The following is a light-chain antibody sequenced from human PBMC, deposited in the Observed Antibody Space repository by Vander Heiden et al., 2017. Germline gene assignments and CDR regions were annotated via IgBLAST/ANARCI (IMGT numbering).Light chain of an antibody. CDR3: QVWDGTSDHFAV. Sequence: SSVLTQPPSVSVAPGQTARIPCGGNNIGRQSVHWYQQRPGQAPVVVIYDDSDRPSGIPERFSGSNSGNTATLTISRVEAGDEADYYCQVWDGTSDHFAVFGGGTKLTVL. J-gene: IGLJ2*01. CDR2: DDS. CDR1: NIGRQS. V-gene: IGLV3-21*02.